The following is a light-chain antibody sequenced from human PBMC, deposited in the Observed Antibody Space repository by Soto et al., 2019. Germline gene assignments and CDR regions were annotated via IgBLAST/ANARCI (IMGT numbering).Light chain of an antibody. CDR3: QQYGSPYT. Sequence: IVLTQSPGTLSLSPGDRATLSCRARQRVSSSYLAWYQQKPGQAPRLLIYGASSRATGIPDRFSGSGSGTDFTLTISRLEPEDFAVYYCQQYGSPYTFGQGTKLEIK. CDR1: QRVSSSY. J-gene: IGKJ2*01. V-gene: IGKV3-20*01. CDR2: GAS.